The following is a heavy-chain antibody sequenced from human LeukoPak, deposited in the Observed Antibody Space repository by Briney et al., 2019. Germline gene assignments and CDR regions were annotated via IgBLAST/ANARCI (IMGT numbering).Heavy chain of an antibody. CDR1: GGSISSYY. Sequence: PSETLSLTCTVSGGSISSYYWSWIRQPPGKGLEWIGYIYYSGSTNYNPSLKSRVTISVDTSKNQFSLKLRSVAAAETAVYYCAREIAVAGTIDYWGQGTLVTVSS. D-gene: IGHD6-19*01. J-gene: IGHJ4*02. CDR3: AREIAVAGTIDY. CDR2: IYYSGST. V-gene: IGHV4-59*01.